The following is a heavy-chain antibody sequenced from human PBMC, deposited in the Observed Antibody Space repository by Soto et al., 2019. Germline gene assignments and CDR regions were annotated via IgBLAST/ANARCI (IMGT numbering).Heavy chain of an antibody. CDR2: IYHSGST. CDR3: ARTNYYDSSGSFHY. J-gene: IGHJ4*02. D-gene: IGHD3-22*01. V-gene: IGHV4-31*02. Sequence: QHPGKGLEWIGYIYHSGSTYYNPSLERRVTQSVDTSRKQFSLKVSSVTAADTAVYYCARTNYYDSSGSFHYWGPGTLVT.